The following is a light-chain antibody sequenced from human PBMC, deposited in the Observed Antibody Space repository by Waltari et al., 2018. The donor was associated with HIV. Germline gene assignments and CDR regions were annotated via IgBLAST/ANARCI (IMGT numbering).Light chain of an antibody. Sequence: QSALTQPPSASGSPGQSVTISCTGTSSAVGGYNYVSWYQQHPGKAPKLMIYEVSKRPSGVPDRFSGSKSGNTASLTVSGLQAEDEADYYCSSYAGSNTHVVFGGGTELTVL. CDR3: SSYAGSNTHVV. CDR2: EVS. V-gene: IGLV2-8*01. CDR1: SSAVGGYNY. J-gene: IGLJ2*01.